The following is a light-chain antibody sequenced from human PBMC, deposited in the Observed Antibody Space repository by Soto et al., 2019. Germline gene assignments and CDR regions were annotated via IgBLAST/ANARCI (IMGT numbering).Light chain of an antibody. V-gene: IGLV2-14*03. CDR1: SSDVGGYDH. CDR2: DVS. Sequence: QSALTQPASVSGSPGQSMTISCTGPSSDVGGYDHVSWYQQHPGKAPKLIIYDVSIRPSGVSNRFSGSKSGNTASLAVSGLQAEDEADYYCSSYTSKDTLVFGGGTKLTVL. CDR3: SSYTSKDTLV. J-gene: IGLJ3*02.